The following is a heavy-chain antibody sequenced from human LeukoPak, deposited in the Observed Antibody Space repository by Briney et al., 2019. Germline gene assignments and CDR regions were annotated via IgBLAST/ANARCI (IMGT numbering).Heavy chain of an antibody. J-gene: IGHJ4*02. D-gene: IGHD4-23*01. V-gene: IGHV3-23*01. CDR1: GFTFSSYA. Sequence: GGSLRLSCAASGFTFSSYAMSWVRQAPGKGLEWVSAISGSGGSTYYADSVKGRFTISRDNSKNTLYLQMNSPRAEDTAVYYCAKDRLETVVTHDDYWGQGTLVTVSS. CDR2: ISGSGGST. CDR3: AKDRLETVVTHDDY.